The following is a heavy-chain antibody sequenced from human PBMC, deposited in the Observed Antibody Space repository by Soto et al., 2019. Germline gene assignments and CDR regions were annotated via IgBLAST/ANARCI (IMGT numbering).Heavy chain of an antibody. CDR3: AKDMIVVVITNSIDY. CDR1: GFTFSSYA. Sequence: GSLRLSCAASGFTFSSYAMSWVRQAPGKGLEWVSAISGSGGSTYYADSVKGRFTISRDNSKNTLYLQMNSLRAEDTAVYYCAKDMIVVVITNSIDYWGQGTLVTVSS. J-gene: IGHJ4*02. V-gene: IGHV3-23*01. D-gene: IGHD3-22*01. CDR2: ISGSGGST.